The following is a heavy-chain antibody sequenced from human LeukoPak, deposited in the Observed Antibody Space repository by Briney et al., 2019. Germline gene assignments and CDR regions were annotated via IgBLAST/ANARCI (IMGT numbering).Heavy chain of an antibody. CDR1: GGSISNYY. CDR2: IYSSGST. D-gene: IGHD4-23*01. V-gene: IGHV4-59*07. Sequence: PSDTLSLTCTVSGGSISNYYWNWIRQPPGKGLEWIGYIYSSGSTYFNPSLTSRVTISVDTSKNQFSLNLTSVTAADTAVYYCARADYGGNSAAFNIWGQGTMVTVSS. J-gene: IGHJ3*02. CDR3: ARADYGGNSAAFNI.